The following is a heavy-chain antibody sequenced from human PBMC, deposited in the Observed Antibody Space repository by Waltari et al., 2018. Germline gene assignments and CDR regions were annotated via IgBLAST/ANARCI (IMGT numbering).Heavy chain of an antibody. CDR2: FYHSVRT. CDR1: GYSISSGYY. J-gene: IGHJ4*02. CDR3: ARQHSGSYHSDY. D-gene: IGHD1-26*01. V-gene: IGHV4-38-2*01. Sequence: QVQLQESGPGLVKPSETLSLTCAVSGYSISSGYYWGWTRLPPGKGLEWICSFYHSVRTYYNPPVKSRVTISVATAKNQFYLKLSAVTAADTAVYYCARQHSGSYHSDYWGQGTLVTVSS.